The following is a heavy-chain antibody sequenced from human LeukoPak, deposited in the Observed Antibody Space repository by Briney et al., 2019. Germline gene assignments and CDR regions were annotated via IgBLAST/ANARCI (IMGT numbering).Heavy chain of an antibody. J-gene: IGHJ3*01. CDR3: GRHANGDSSAAFDL. CDR1: GDSISDKYW. CDR2: VYRSGGT. D-gene: IGHD2-8*01. V-gene: IGHV4-4*02. Sequence: SGTLSLTCAVSGDSISDKYWWRWVRQFPDKGLEWIGEVYRSGGTSYNPSLKSRVTVSIDYSKNQFSLNLRSVTAADTAVYYCGRHANGDSSAAFDLWGQGTIVFVSS.